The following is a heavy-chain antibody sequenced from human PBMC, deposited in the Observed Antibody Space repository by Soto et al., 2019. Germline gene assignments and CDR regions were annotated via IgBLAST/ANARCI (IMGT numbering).Heavy chain of an antibody. CDR1: GFTFSSYS. CDR2: ISSSSSYI. J-gene: IGHJ6*02. Sequence: PGGSLRLSWSASGFTFSSYSMNWGRQAPGKGLEWVSSISSSSSYIYDADSVTGRFTISRDNAKKSLHLPMNSLRAEDTAVYYCARVGCSGGSCYVFLNSYYYGMDVWGQGTTVTVSS. V-gene: IGHV3-21*01. D-gene: IGHD2-15*01. CDR3: ARVGCSGGSCYVFLNSYYYGMDV.